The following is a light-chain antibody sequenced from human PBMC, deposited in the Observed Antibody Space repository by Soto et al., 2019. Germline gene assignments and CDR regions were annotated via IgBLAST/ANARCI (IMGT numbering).Light chain of an antibody. CDR3: QKCKVAHFT. Sequence: DIKMTQSPSSLSASVGDRVTITCRASQGIDNHLAWYQQKPGKAPKLLIYAASTLQSGVPSRFTGIGSGTDFTLTISMLQPEDAATYYCQKCKVAHFTFGGGIKVEIK. J-gene: IGKJ4*01. CDR2: AAS. V-gene: IGKV1-27*01. CDR1: QGIDNH.